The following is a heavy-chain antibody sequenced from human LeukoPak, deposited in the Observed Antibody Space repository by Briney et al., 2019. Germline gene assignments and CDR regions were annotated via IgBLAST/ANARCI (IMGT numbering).Heavy chain of an antibody. J-gene: IGHJ4*02. D-gene: IGHD5-12*01. CDR2: MNPNSGNT. V-gene: IGHV1-8*01. CDR3: TRGSRGRRDN. CDR1: GYTFTSCD. Sequence: ASVKVSCKASGYTFTSCDINWVRQATGQGLEWMGRMNPNSGNTGYGQSFQGRITMTRDISIGTAYMELSNLTSEDTAIYDCTRGSRGRRDNWGQGTLVTVSA.